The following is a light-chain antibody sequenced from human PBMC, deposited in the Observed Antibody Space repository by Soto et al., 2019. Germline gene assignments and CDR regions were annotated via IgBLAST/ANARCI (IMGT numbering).Light chain of an antibody. V-gene: IGLV2-14*01. CDR2: EVS. CDR1: SSDVGAYNY. Sequence: QSVLTQPASVSGSPGQSITISCTGTSSDVGAYNYVSWYQQYPGKAPKLMIYEVSNRPSGVSNRFSGSKSGNTASLIMSGLQAEDEADYYCSSYTSSSTVVFGGGTQLTVL. CDR3: SSYTSSSTVV. J-gene: IGLJ2*01.